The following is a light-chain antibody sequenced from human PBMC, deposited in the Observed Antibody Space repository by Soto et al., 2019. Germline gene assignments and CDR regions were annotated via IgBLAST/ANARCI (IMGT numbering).Light chain of an antibody. CDR3: QQRSIWPLT. Sequence: DIVLTQSPGTLSVSPGERATLSCRASQSVSIKLAWYQQKPGQAPRLLIYDTSTRATGIPARFSGSGSGTEFTLTISSLEAEDFAVYYCQQRSIWPLTFGQGTRLEIK. V-gene: IGKV3-11*01. J-gene: IGKJ5*01. CDR1: QSVSIK. CDR2: DTS.